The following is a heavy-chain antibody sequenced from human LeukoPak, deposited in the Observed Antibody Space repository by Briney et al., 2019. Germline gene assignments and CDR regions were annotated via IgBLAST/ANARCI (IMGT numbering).Heavy chain of an antibody. D-gene: IGHD4/OR15-4a*01. Sequence: NPSETLSLTCTVSGESISSYFWSWMRQPPGKGLEWIAYINYSGSTNSNPSLKCRVTIPVDTSKDEFSLRLGSVTAADTAVYYCARRALDNWYFDVWGRGTLVTVSS. CDR2: INYSGST. V-gene: IGHV4-59*08. J-gene: IGHJ2*01. CDR1: GESISSYF. CDR3: ARRALDNWYFDV.